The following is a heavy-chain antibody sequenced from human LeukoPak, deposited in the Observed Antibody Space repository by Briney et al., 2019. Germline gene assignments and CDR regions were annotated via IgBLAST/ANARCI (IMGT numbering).Heavy chain of an antibody. CDR3: AMDGFITRRFDP. CDR1: GYTFTSYD. J-gene: IGHJ5*02. V-gene: IGHV1-8*01. D-gene: IGHD3-22*01. Sequence: ASVKVSCKASGYTFTSYDINWVRQATGQGLEWMGWMNPNSGNTGYAQKFQGRVTMTRNTSISTAYMELSSLRSEDTAVYYCAMDGFITRRFDPWGQGTLVTVSS. CDR2: MNPNSGNT.